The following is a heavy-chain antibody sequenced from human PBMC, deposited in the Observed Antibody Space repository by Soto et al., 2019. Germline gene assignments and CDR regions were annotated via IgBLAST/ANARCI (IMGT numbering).Heavy chain of an antibody. Sequence: GGSLRLSCAASGFTFSSYAMSWVRQAPGKGLEWVSAISGSGGSTYYADSVKGRFTISRDNSKNTLYLQMNSLRAEDTAVYYCARDLGRGDSSGYSWFDPWGQGTLVTVSS. J-gene: IGHJ5*02. D-gene: IGHD3-22*01. CDR3: ARDLGRGDSSGYSWFDP. CDR2: ISGSGGST. V-gene: IGHV3-23*01. CDR1: GFTFSSYA.